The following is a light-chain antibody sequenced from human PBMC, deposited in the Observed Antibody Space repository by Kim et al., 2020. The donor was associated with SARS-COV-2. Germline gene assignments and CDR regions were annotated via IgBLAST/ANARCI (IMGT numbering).Light chain of an antibody. J-gene: IGLJ3*02. Sequence: QSVTISCTGTSSDVGSYNRVSWYQQSPGTAPKLMIYEVSDRPSGVPDRFSGSKSGNTASLTISGLQAEDEADYYCSLYTSISTWVFGGGTQLTVL. CDR2: EVS. CDR1: SSDVGSYNR. CDR3: SLYTSISTWV. V-gene: IGLV2-18*01.